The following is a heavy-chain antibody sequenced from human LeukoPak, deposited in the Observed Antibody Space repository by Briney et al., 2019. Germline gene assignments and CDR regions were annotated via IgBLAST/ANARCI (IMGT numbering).Heavy chain of an antibody. CDR3: ARGYGSGIWGYYYYMDV. CDR1: GYTFTGYY. V-gene: IGHV1-2*02. CDR2: INPNSGGT. J-gene: IGHJ6*03. Sequence: GASVKVSCKASGYTFTGYYMRWVRQAPGQGLEWMGWINPNSGGTNYAQKFQGRVTMTRDTSISTAYMELSRLRSDDTAVYYCARGYGSGIWGYYYYMDVWGKGTTVTVSS. D-gene: IGHD3-10*01.